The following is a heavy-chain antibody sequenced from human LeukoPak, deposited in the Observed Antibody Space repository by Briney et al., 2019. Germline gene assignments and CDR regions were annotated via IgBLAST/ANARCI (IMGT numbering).Heavy chain of an antibody. V-gene: IGHV3-23*01. Sequence: GGSLRLSCAASGFTFSNNAMNWVRQAPGKGLEWVSVISGSGRITNYADSVKGRFTISRDNSKNTLFLQMNSLRVDDTAVYYCAKQPSQYYYDSSGYDYWGQGTLVTVSS. CDR1: GFTFSNNA. CDR3: AKQPSQYYYDSSGYDY. J-gene: IGHJ4*02. CDR2: ISGSGRIT. D-gene: IGHD3-22*01.